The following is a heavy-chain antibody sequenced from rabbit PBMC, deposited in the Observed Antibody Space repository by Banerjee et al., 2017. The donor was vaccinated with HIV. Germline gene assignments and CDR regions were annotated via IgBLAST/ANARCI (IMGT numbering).Heavy chain of an antibody. CDR3: ARDLAGVIGWNFGL. Sequence: QEHLKETGGGLVQPGGSLTLSCKAAGFSLSSHAMNWVRQAPGKGLEWIACINTSSGNTVYASWAKGRFTISRTSSTTVTLQMTSLTAADTATYFCARDLAGVIGWNFGLWGPGPLVIVS. CDR2: INTSSGNT. CDR1: GFSLSSHA. V-gene: IGHV1S45*01. D-gene: IGHD4-1*01. J-gene: IGHJ4*01.